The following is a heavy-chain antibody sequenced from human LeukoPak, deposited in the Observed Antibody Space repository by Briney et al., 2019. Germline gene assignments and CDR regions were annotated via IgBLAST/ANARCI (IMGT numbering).Heavy chain of an antibody. J-gene: IGHJ6*03. D-gene: IGHD3-16*01. Sequence: PGGSLRLSCAASGFTYSRYSMNWVRQAPGKGLEWVSCISSTSSYIYYADSVKGRFTISRDNAKNSLYLRMNSLRAEDTAVYYCARGGVNYYMDVWGKGTTVTVSS. CDR2: ISSTSSYI. CDR1: GFTYSRYS. V-gene: IGHV3-21*01. CDR3: ARGGVNYYMDV.